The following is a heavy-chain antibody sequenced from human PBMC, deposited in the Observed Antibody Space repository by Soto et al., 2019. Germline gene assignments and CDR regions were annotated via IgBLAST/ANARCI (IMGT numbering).Heavy chain of an antibody. CDR1: GGSFSGYY. CDR3: ARAAIAAAAGNWFDP. Sequence: PSETLSLTCAVYGGSFSGYYWSWIHQPPGKGLEWIGEINHSGSTNYNPSLKSRVTISVDTSKNQFSLKLSSVTAADTAVYYCARAAIAAAAGNWFDPWGQGTLVTVSS. V-gene: IGHV4-34*01. D-gene: IGHD6-13*01. J-gene: IGHJ5*02. CDR2: INHSGST.